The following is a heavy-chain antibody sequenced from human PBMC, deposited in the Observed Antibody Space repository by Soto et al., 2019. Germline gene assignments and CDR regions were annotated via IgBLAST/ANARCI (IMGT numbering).Heavy chain of an antibody. J-gene: IGHJ4*02. CDR3: ARHDYGGFGL. CDR2: IYYSGST. Sequence: SETLSLTCAVSGGSISRSSYYWGWIRQPPGKGLEWIGSIYYSGSTYYNPSLKSRVTISVDTSKNQFSLKLSSVTAADTAVYYCARHDYGGFGLWGQGTLVTVSS. CDR1: GGSISRSSYY. D-gene: IGHD4-17*01. V-gene: IGHV4-39*01.